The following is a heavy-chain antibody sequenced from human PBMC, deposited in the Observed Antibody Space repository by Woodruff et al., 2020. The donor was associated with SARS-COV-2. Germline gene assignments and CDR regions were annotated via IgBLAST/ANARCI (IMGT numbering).Heavy chain of an antibody. Sequence: WDDDKRYSPSLKSRLTITKDTSKNQVVLTMTNMDPVDTATYYCAHTPITRRDYAPFDIWGQGTMVTVSS. J-gene: IGHJ3*02. CDR2: WDDDK. V-gene: IGHV2-5*02. D-gene: IGHD3-16*01. CDR3: AHTPITRRDYAPFDI.